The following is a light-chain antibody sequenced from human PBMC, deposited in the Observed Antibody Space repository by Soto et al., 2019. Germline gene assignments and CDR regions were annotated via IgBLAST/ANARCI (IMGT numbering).Light chain of an antibody. Sequence: DIQMTQSPSSLSASVGDRVTITCRASPSISSNLNWYQQKPGKAPKLLICAASSLQSGVPSRFSGRGAGTDFTLTSSSLQPEDFATYYCQQSYSTPPTFGQGTRLEIK. CDR2: AAS. CDR1: PSISSN. V-gene: IGKV1-39*01. J-gene: IGKJ5*01. CDR3: QQSYSTPPT.